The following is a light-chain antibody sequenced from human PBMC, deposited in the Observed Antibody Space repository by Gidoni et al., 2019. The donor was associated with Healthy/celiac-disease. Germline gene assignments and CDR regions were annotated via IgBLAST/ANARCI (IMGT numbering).Light chain of an antibody. CDR3: QAWDSSTFYV. V-gene: IGLV3-1*01. Sequence: SYELTQPPSVSVSPGQTANITCSGDKLGDNYACWFQQKPGQSPVLVIYQDNKRPSGIPERFSGSNSGKTATLTISGTQAMDEADYYCQAWDSSTFYVFGTGTKVTVL. CDR2: QDN. J-gene: IGLJ1*01. CDR1: KLGDNY.